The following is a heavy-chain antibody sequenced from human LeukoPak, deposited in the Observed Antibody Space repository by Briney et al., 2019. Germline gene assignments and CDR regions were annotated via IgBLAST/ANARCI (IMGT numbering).Heavy chain of an antibody. J-gene: IGHJ4*02. CDR1: GFTSSSYW. CDR2: IKQDGSEK. Sequence: PVGCLRVSCAASGFTSSSYWMSWVRQAPGKGLEWVANIKQDGSEKYYVDSVKGRFTISRDNAKNSLYLQMNSLRAEDTAVYYCARGLAVGRFDYWGQGTLVTVSS. V-gene: IGHV3-7*03. D-gene: IGHD6-19*01. CDR3: ARGLAVGRFDY.